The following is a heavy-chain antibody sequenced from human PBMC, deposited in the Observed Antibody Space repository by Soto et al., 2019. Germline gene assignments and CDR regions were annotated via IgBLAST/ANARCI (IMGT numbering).Heavy chain of an antibody. Sequence: EVQLLESGGGLVQPGGSLRLSCAASGFNFSSFAMSWVRQAPGRGPEWVAAISAKTTSTYYAEFAKGRFTISRDNSKDTLYLQMNSLRVEDTAIYYCDALGWSWCQGTLVTVSS. D-gene: IGHD3-3*01. CDR3: DALGWS. J-gene: IGHJ5*02. V-gene: IGHV3-23*01. CDR1: GFNFSSFA. CDR2: ISAKTTST.